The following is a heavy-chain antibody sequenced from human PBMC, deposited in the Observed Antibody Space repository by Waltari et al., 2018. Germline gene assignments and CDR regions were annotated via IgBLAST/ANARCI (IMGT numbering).Heavy chain of an antibody. V-gene: IGHV1-3*01. J-gene: IGHJ6*03. CDR3: ARGATTKFYYYYYYMDV. Sequence: QVQLVQSGAEVVSRGASVRVSCKASGYRLSSQSIHWVRQAPGKSLEWMAWLNPVNGDKKYSQKFQGRVSVTRDTSARTVYMDLSSLTSEDTATYYCARGATTKFYYYYYYMDVWGQGTSVTVSS. CDR1: GYRLSSQS. D-gene: IGHD1-1*01. CDR2: LNPVNGDK.